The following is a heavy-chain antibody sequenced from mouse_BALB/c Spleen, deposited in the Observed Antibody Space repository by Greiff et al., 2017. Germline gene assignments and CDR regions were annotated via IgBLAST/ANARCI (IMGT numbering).Heavy chain of an antibody. CDR3: ARVYDGYSAWFAY. J-gene: IGHJ3*01. D-gene: IGHD2-3*01. CDR2: ISYSGST. V-gene: IGHV3-2*02. Sequence: EVKLMESGPGLVKPSQSLSLTCTVTGYSITSDYAWNWIRQFPGNKLEWMGYISYSGSTSYNPSLKSRISITRDTSKNQFFLQLNSVTTEDTATYYCARVYDGYSAWFAYWGQGTLVTVSA. CDR1: GYSITSDYA.